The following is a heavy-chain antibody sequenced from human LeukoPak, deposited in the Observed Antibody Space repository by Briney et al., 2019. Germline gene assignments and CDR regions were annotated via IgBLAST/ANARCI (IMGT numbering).Heavy chain of an antibody. J-gene: IGHJ4*02. CDR1: GGSISSYY. Sequence: SETLSLTCTVSGGSISSYYWSWIRQPPGKGLEWIGYIYYSGSTNYNPSLKSRVTISVDTSKNQFSLKLSSVTAADTAVYYCARGDSSSWYPIDYWGQGTLVTVSS. CDR3: ARGDSSSWYPIDY. D-gene: IGHD6-13*01. V-gene: IGHV4-59*08. CDR2: IYYSGST.